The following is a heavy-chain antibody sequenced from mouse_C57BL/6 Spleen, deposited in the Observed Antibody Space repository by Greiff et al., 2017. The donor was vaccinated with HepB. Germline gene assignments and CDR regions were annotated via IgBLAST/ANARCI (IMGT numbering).Heavy chain of an antibody. D-gene: IGHD4-1*01. Sequence: VKLKQSGPGLVQPSQSLSITCTVSGFSLTSYGVHWVRQSPGKGLEWLGVIWSGGSTDYNAAFISRLSISKDNSKSQLFFKMNSLQADDTAIYYCAGTGTGWYFDVWGTGTTVTVSS. CDR3: AGTGTGWYFDV. CDR2: IWSGGST. CDR1: GFSLTSYG. V-gene: IGHV2-2*01. J-gene: IGHJ1*03.